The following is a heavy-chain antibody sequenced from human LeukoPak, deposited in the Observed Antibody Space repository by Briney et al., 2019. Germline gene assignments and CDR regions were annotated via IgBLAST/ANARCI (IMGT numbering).Heavy chain of an antibody. CDR2: INAGNGNT. Sequence: ASVKVSCKASGYTFTSYGISWVRQAPGQRLEWMGWINAGNGNTKYSQKFQGRVTITRDTSASTAYMELSSLRSEDTAVYYCAREDSSGWGYFDYWGQGTLVTVSS. V-gene: IGHV1-3*01. CDR1: GYTFTSYG. J-gene: IGHJ4*02. CDR3: AREDSSGWGYFDY. D-gene: IGHD6-19*01.